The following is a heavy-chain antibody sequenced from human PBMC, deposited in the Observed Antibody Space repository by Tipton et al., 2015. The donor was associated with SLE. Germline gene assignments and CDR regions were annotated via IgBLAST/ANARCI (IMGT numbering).Heavy chain of an antibody. D-gene: IGHD1-14*01. CDR2: IYSGGST. J-gene: IGHJ2*01. CDR3: ARDPTGWYFDL. V-gene: IGHV3-66*02. CDR1: GFTVSSNY. Sequence: GSLRLSCAASGFTVSSNYMNWVRQAPGKGLEWVSVIYSGGSTYYADSVKGRFTISRDNFRNTLYLQMNSLRAEDTAVYYCARDPTGWYFDLWGRGTLVTVSS.